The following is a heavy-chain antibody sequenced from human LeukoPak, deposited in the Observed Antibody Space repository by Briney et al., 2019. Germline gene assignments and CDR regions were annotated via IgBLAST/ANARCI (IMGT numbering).Heavy chain of an antibody. D-gene: IGHD3-22*01. V-gene: IGHV4-4*02. Sequence: SETLSLTCAVSGGSISSSNWWSWVRQPPGKGLEWIGEIYHSGSTNYNPSLKSRVTISVDKSKNQFSLKLSSVTAADTAVYYCARYYYDSSGYHDFDYWGRGTLVTVSS. CDR1: GGSISSSNW. CDR2: IYHSGST. J-gene: IGHJ4*02. CDR3: ARYYYDSSGYHDFDY.